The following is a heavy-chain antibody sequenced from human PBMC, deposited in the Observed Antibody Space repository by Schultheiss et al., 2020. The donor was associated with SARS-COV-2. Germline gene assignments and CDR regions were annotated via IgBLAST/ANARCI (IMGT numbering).Heavy chain of an antibody. CDR3: AKDQYCSSTSCPRGIDY. V-gene: IGHV3-23*01. D-gene: IGHD2-2*01. Sequence: GGSLRLSCAASGFTFSSYGMHWVRQAPGKGLEWVSAISGSGGSTYYADSVKGRFTISRDNSKNTLYLQMNSLRAEDTAVYYCAKDQYCSSTSCPRGIDYWGQGTLVTVSS. J-gene: IGHJ4*02. CDR1: GFTFSSYG. CDR2: ISGSGGST.